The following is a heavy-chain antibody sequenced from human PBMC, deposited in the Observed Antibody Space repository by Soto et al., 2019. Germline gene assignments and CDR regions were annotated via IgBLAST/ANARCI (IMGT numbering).Heavy chain of an antibody. V-gene: IGHV3-23*01. CDR3: AKDFFIDSSIRYFDWLYFDY. J-gene: IGHJ4*02. Sequence: EVQLLESGGGLVQPGGSLRLSCAASGFTFSSYAMSWVRQAPGKGLEWVSAISGSGGSTYYADSVKGRFTISRDNSKNTLYLRMNSLRAEDTAVYYCAKDFFIDSSIRYFDWLYFDYWGQGTLVTVSS. CDR1: GFTFSSYA. CDR2: ISGSGGST. D-gene: IGHD3-9*01.